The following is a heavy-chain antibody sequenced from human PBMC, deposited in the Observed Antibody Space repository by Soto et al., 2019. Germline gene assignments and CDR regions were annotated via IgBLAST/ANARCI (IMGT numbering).Heavy chain of an antibody. CDR1: GFTFSSYG. V-gene: IGHV3-30*18. Sequence: QVQLVESGGGVVQPGRSLRLSCAASGFTFSSYGMHWVRQAPGKGLEWVAVISYDGSNKYYADSVKGRFTISRDNSKNTLYLQMHSLRAEDTAVYYCAKDSDGYFDSWGQGTLVTVSS. CDR3: AKDSDGYFDS. D-gene: IGHD1-26*01. J-gene: IGHJ4*02. CDR2: ISYDGSNK.